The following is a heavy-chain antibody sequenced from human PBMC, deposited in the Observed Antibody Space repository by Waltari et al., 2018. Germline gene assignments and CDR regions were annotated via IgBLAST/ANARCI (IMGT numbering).Heavy chain of an antibody. CDR3: AKDGYSGYDFSS. Sequence: QAPGKGLEWVSAISGSGGSTYYADSVKGRFTISRDNSKNTLYLQMNSLRAEDTAVYYCAKDGYSGYDFSSWGQGTLVTVSS. V-gene: IGHV3-23*01. J-gene: IGHJ4*02. CDR2: ISGSGGST. D-gene: IGHD5-12*01.